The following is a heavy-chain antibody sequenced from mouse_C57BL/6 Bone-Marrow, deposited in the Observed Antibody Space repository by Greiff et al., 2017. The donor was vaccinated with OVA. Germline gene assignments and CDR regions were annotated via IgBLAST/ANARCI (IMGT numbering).Heavy chain of an antibody. D-gene: IGHD2-14*01. CDR2: IWSGGST. Sequence: QVQLQQSGPGLVQPSQSLSITCTVSGFSFTSYGVHWVRQSPGKGLEWLGVIWSGGSTDYNAAFISSMSISKDNSKSQVFFKMNSLQADNTAIYYCASGYYYAMDYWGQGTSVTVSS. V-gene: IGHV2-2*01. J-gene: IGHJ4*01. CDR3: ASGYYYAMDY. CDR1: GFSFTSYG.